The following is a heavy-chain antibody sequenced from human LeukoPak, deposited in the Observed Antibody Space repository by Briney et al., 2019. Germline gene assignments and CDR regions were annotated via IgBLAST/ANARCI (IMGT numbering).Heavy chain of an antibody. CDR3: ARDGTPIYSNGWVYMDV. V-gene: IGHV3-11*04. D-gene: IGHD6-25*01. CDR2: ISSSGTTI. J-gene: IGHJ6*04. CDR1: GFTFSDYY. Sequence: GGSLRLSCAASGFTFSDYYMSWIRQAPGKGLEWVSYISSSGTTIYYADSVKGRFTISRDNAKNSLYLQMSNLRGEDTALYYCARDGTPIYSNGWVYMDVWGKGTTVTISS.